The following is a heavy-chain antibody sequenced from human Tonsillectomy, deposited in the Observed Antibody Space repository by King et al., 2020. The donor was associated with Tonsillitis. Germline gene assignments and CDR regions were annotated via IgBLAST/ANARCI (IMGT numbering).Heavy chain of an antibody. V-gene: IGHV3-21*06. CDR1: GFTWRTYS. Sequence: VQLVESGGGLVKPGGSLRLSCAASGFTWRTYSMNWVRQAPGKGLEWVSSISSSSTYISYADSVKGRFTISRDNAKNSLYLQMNSLRAEDTAVYYWARDRGPMVRGVPLFDYWGQGTLVTVSS. CDR2: ISSSSTYI. J-gene: IGHJ4*02. CDR3: ARDRGPMVRGVPLFDY. D-gene: IGHD3-10*01.